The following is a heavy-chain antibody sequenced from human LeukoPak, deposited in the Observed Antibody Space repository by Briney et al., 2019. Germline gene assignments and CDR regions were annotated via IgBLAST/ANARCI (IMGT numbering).Heavy chain of an antibody. D-gene: IGHD4-17*01. J-gene: IGHJ5*02. CDR1: GGSISSGDYY. V-gene: IGHV4-30-4*01. CDR2: IYYSGST. Sequence: SETLSLTCTVSGGSISSGDYYWSWIRQPPGKGLEWIGYIYYSGSTYYNPSLKSRVTISVDTSKNQFSLKLSSVTAADTAVYYCSGGTVTTFGRNWFDPWGQGTWSPSPQ. CDR3: SGGTVTTFGRNWFDP.